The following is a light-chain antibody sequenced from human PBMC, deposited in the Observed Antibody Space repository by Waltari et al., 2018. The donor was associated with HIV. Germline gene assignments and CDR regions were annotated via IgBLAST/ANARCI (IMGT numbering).Light chain of an antibody. CDR3: VLYMGSGSWM. CDR1: SGSVSFLPY. CDR2: STS. V-gene: IGLV8-61*01. Sequence: QTVVTQEPSFSVSPGGTVTLTCGLTSGSVSFLPYASWYQQTPGRTPRTLIYSTSTRSSGVPGRFSGSILGDKAALTITGAQADDESDYYCVLYMGSGSWMFGGGTKLTVL. J-gene: IGLJ3*02.